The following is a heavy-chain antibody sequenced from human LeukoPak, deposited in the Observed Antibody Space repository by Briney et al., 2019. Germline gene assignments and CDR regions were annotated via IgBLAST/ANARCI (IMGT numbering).Heavy chain of an antibody. CDR2: ISSSGGST. V-gene: IGHV3-23*01. Sequence: GGSLRLSCVPSGFTFNSYAMSWVRQTPGKGLEWVSGISSSGGSTYYADSVKGRFTISRDNSKNTLYLQMNSLRAEDTAVYYCAKRLAPRGSSSWYYFDYWGQGTLVTVSS. CDR3: AKRLAPRGSSSWYYFDY. J-gene: IGHJ4*02. D-gene: IGHD6-13*01. CDR1: GFTFNSYA.